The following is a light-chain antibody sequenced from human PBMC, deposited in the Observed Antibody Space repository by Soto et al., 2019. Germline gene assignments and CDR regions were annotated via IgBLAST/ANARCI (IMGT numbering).Light chain of an antibody. CDR3: QHYGSSFT. V-gene: IGKV3-20*01. J-gene: IGKJ3*01. CDR1: QGVNSTY. Sequence: IVLTQSPVTLSLSPGERSTLSCRASQGVNSTYVAWYQQKPGQAPRLLIYAASIRATGIPDRFSGSVSGTYFILTIGRLEPEDFVVYYCQHYGSSFTFGPGTKVDIK. CDR2: AAS.